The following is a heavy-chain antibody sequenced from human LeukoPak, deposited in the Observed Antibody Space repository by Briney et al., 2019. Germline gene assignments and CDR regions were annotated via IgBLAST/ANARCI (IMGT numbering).Heavy chain of an antibody. Sequence: SETLSLTCAVSGGSISSSYWSWIRQPPGRGLEWIGYSYYTGDSNYSPSLKSRVTISFAASKNQFSLRLRSVTATDTAVYYCARRVHNRGLYDLGAFDIWGQGTMVTVSS. V-gene: IGHV4-59*08. CDR3: ARRVHNRGLYDLGAFDI. CDR1: GGSISSSY. D-gene: IGHD1-14*01. J-gene: IGHJ3*02. CDR2: SYYTGDS.